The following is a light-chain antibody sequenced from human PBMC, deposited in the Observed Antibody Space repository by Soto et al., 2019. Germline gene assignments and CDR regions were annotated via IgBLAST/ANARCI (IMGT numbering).Light chain of an antibody. CDR1: QTVYKY. J-gene: IGKJ5*01. CDR2: DAS. CDR3: QQRGNWPIT. V-gene: IGKV3-11*01. Sequence: ETVLTQSPATMSLSPGDRATLSCRASQTVYKYLGWYQQKPGQAPRLLIFDASHRATGIPARFSGSGSGTDFTLTISSLEPEDFAVYYCQQRGNWPITFGHGTRLEIK.